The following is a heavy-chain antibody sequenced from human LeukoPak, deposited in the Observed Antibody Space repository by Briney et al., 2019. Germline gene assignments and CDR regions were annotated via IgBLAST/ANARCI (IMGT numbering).Heavy chain of an antibody. Sequence: SGGSLRLSCPASGFTFSSYGMHWVRQAPGKGLEWVAVISYDGSNKYYADSVKGRFTISRDNSKNTLYLQMNSLRAEDTAVYYCARDHTNYYDSSGYPDPLYFDYWGQGTLVTVSS. J-gene: IGHJ4*02. CDR1: GFTFSSYG. CDR3: ARDHTNYYDSSGYPDPLYFDY. CDR2: ISYDGSNK. D-gene: IGHD3-22*01. V-gene: IGHV3-30*03.